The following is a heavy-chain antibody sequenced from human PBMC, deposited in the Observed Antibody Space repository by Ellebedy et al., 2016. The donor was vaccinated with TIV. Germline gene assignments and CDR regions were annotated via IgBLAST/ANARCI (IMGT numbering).Heavy chain of an antibody. CDR2: INHSGST. D-gene: IGHD2-15*01. Sequence: SETLSLTXAVYGGSFSGYYWSWIRQPPGKGLEWIGEINHSGSTNYNPSLKSRVTISVDTSKNQFSLKLSSVTAADTAVYYCARKCSGGSCYGYWGQGTLVTVSS. CDR3: ARKCSGGSCYGY. J-gene: IGHJ4*02. V-gene: IGHV4-34*01. CDR1: GGSFSGYY.